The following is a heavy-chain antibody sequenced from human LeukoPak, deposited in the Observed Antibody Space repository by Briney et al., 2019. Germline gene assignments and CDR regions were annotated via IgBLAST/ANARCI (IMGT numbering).Heavy chain of an antibody. CDR2: ISYDGSNK. CDR1: GFTFSSYA. D-gene: IGHD6-19*01. J-gene: IGHJ4*02. CDR3: AKDLAMYSSGWYSLGY. Sequence: GRSLRLSCAASGFTFSSYAMHWVRQAPGKGLEWVAVISYDGSNKYYADSVKGRFTISRDNSKNTLYLQMNSLRAEDTAVYYCAKDLAMYSSGWYSLGYWGQGTLVTVSS. V-gene: IGHV3-30-3*01.